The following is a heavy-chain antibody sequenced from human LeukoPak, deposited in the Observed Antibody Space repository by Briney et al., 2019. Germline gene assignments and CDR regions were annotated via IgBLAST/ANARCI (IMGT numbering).Heavy chain of an antibody. D-gene: IGHD1-1*01. CDR3: TKVGTGTVDY. CDR1: GDSISGYY. V-gene: IGHV4-59*01. J-gene: IGHJ4*02. Sequence: SETLSLTCTVSGDSISGYYWGWIRQSPGKGLEWIGYIYYTGTTNYNPSLKSRVTISVDTSKNQFSLKLRSVTAADTAVYYCTKVGTGTVDYWGQGTLVTVSS. CDR2: IYYTGTT.